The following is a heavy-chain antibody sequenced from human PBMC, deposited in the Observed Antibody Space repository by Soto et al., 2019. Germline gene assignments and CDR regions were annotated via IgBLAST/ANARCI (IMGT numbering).Heavy chain of an antibody. CDR2: IIPIFGTA. CDR1: GGTFSSYA. V-gene: IGHV1-69*01. Sequence: QVQLVQSGAEVKKPGSSVKVSCKASGGTFSSYAISWVRQAPGQGLEWMGGIIPIFGTANYAQKFQGRVTTTADESTSTAYMELSSLRSEDTAVYYCATPNKYDYVWGSYRHFDYWGQGTLVTVSS. J-gene: IGHJ4*02. CDR3: ATPNKYDYVWGSYRHFDY. D-gene: IGHD3-16*02.